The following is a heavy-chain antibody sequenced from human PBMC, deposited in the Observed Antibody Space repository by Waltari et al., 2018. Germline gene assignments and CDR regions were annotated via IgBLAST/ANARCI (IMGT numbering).Heavy chain of an antibody. Sequence: QVQLVQSGAEVKKPGASVKVSCKASGYTFTSYGISWVRQAPGQGLEWMGWIIADNGNRIYAPKLQGRVTMTTDTSTSTAYMELRSLRSYDTAGYYCARDVGLYSSSWYPSRSLYGMDVWGQGTTVTVSS. CDR3: ARDVGLYSSSWYPSRSLYGMDV. V-gene: IGHV1-18*01. D-gene: IGHD6-13*01. J-gene: IGHJ6*02. CDR2: IIADNGNR. CDR1: GYTFTSYG.